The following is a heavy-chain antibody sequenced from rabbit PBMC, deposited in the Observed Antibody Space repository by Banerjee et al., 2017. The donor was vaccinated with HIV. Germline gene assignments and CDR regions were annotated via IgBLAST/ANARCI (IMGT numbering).Heavy chain of an antibody. D-gene: IGHD4-2*01. Sequence: QLEESGGDLVKPEGSLTLSCKASGFDLSNYYMNWVRQAPGKGLEWIGIIYAGKGTTDYASWVNGRFTISSDNAQNTLYLQLNSLTAADTATYFCARNAGTIGDSYYFDLWGPGTLVTVS. CDR2: IYAGKGTT. V-gene: IGHV1S7*01. CDR1: GFDLSNYY. CDR3: ARNAGTIGDSYYFDL. J-gene: IGHJ4*01.